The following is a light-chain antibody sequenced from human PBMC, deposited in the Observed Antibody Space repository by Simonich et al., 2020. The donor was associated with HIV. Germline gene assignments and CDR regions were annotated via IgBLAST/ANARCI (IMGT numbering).Light chain of an antibody. Sequence: QSALTQPASVSGSPGQSIPISCTGTSSDVGGYNYVSWYQHHPGKAPKLMIYDVSKRPSGVSKRFSGAKSGNTASLTISGLQAEDEADYCCSSYTSSSTVVFGGGTKLTVL. CDR3: SSYTSSSTVV. CDR2: DVS. CDR1: SSDVGGYNY. V-gene: IGLV2-14*03. J-gene: IGLJ2*01.